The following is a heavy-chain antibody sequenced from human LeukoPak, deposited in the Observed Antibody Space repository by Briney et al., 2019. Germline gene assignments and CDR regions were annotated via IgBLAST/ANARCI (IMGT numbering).Heavy chain of an antibody. CDR2: ISSSGSTI. Sequence: GGSLRLSCAASGFTFSSYEMNWVRQAPGKGLEWVSYISSSGSTIYYADSVKGRFTISRDNAKNSLYLQMNSLRAEDTAVYYCVRVPYDYVWGSYGGDYYFDYWGQGTLVTVSS. CDR1: GFTFSSYE. V-gene: IGHV3-48*03. CDR3: VRVPYDYVWGSYGGDYYFDY. D-gene: IGHD3-16*01. J-gene: IGHJ4*02.